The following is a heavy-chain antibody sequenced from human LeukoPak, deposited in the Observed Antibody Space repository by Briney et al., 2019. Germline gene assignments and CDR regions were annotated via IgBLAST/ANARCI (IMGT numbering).Heavy chain of an antibody. Sequence: PSETLSLTCAVYGGSFSGYYWSWIRQPPGKGLEWIGEINHSGSTNYNPSLQSRATISIDMSKKEVSLKLTSVTAADTAVYYCARDIVYLIDEDYGWGQGTLVTVSS. CDR3: ARDIVYLIDEDYG. CDR1: GGSFSGYY. V-gene: IGHV4-34*01. D-gene: IGHD4-17*01. CDR2: INHSGST. J-gene: IGHJ4*02.